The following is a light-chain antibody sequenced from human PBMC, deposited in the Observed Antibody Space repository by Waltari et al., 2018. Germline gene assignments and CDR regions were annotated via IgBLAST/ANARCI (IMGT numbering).Light chain of an antibody. Sequence: QSALTQTASVSGSPGQSITISCTTASGDFGSSTSVFWHQQPPGRAPKLLTSHVSDRPSGISNRFSASKSGNTASLAISNLQADDEADYYCSSSTGYSLVFGGGTKLTVL. CDR2: HVS. V-gene: IGLV2-14*03. CDR1: SGDFGSSTS. CDR3: SSSTGYSLV. J-gene: IGLJ2*01.